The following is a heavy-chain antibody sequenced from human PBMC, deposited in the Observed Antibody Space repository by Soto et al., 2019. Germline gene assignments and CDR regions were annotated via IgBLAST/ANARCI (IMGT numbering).Heavy chain of an antibody. Sequence: GGSLRLSCAASGFTFSSYAMSWVRQAPGKGLEWVSAISGSASSTYYADSVKGRFTISRDNFKNTLYLQMNSLRAEDTAVYYCAKASPDDFWSGAYYYYGMDVWGQGTTVTVSS. V-gene: IGHV3-23*01. D-gene: IGHD3-3*01. J-gene: IGHJ6*02. CDR1: GFTFSSYA. CDR2: ISGSASST. CDR3: AKASPDDFWSGAYYYYGMDV.